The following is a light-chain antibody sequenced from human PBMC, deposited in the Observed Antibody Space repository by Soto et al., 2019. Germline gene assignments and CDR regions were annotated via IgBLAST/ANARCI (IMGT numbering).Light chain of an antibody. J-gene: IGLJ1*01. CDR1: SGYTNYK. CDR3: GADHGDVSEFVYV. CDR2: VGTGGIVG. Sequence: QLVLTQPPSASACLGASVTLTCTLSSGYTNYKVDWYQQRPGKGPRFVMRVGTGGIVGSKGDGIPDRFSVLGSGPNRYLTIRNIQEEDEGDYHCGADHGDVSEFVYVFGTGTKLTVL. V-gene: IGLV9-49*01.